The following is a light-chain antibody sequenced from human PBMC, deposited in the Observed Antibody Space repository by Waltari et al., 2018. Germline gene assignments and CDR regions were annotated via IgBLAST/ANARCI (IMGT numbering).Light chain of an antibody. CDR1: QSISNW. CDR2: KSS. CDR3: QQYNSYSLLS. Sequence: DIQMTQSPSTLSAFVGDRVIISCRASQSISNWLAWYQQRPGKAPKLLVYKSSTLESGVPSRFSGSGSGTEFTLTISSLQPEDFATYYCQQYNSYSLLSFGGGTKVEIK. V-gene: IGKV1-5*03. J-gene: IGKJ4*01.